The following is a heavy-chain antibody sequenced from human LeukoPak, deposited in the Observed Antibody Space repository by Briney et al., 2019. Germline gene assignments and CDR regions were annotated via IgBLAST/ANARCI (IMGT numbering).Heavy chain of an antibody. V-gene: IGHV3-15*01. CDR3: TTAPPASGYGDY. Sequence: NPGGSLRLSCAASGFTFSNAWMSWVRQAPGKGLDWVGRIKSKTDGGTTDYAAPVKGRFTISRDDSKNTLYLQMNSLKTEDTAVYYCTTAPPASGYGDYWGQGTLVTVSS. CDR2: IKSKTDGGTT. J-gene: IGHJ4*02. CDR1: GFTFSNAW. D-gene: IGHD5-12*01.